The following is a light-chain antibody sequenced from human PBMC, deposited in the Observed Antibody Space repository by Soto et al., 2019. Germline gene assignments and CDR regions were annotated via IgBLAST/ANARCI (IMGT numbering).Light chain of an antibody. CDR2: GAS. Sequence: DIVMTQSPATLSVSPGERATLSCRASQSVSSNLAWYQQKPGKAPRLLIYGASTMDTGIPARFSGSGSGTEVTLTISSLQYDDVAVYYCQQYNNWPPLTFGEGTKVDIK. J-gene: IGKJ4*01. CDR3: QQYNNWPPLT. V-gene: IGKV3-15*01. CDR1: QSVSSN.